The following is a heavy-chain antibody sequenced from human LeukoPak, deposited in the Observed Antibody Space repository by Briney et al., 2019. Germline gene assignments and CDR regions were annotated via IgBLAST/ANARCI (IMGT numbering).Heavy chain of an antibody. Sequence: GRSLRLSCAASGFTFDDYAMHWVRQAPGKGLEWVSGISWNSGSIGYADSVKGRFTISRDNAKNSLYLQMNSLRAEDTAVYYCARVIGSGWYDYWGQGTLVTVSS. CDR1: GFTFDDYA. V-gene: IGHV3-9*01. CDR2: ISWNSGSI. CDR3: ARVIGSGWYDY. D-gene: IGHD6-19*01. J-gene: IGHJ4*02.